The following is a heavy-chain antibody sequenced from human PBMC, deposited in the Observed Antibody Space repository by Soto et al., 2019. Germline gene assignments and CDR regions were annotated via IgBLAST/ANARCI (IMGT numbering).Heavy chain of an antibody. CDR1: GYTFTSYY. CDR2: INPSGGST. J-gene: IGHJ6*02. Sequence: SVKVSCKASGYTFTSYYMHWVRQAPGQGLEWMGIINPSGGSTSYAQKFQGRVTMTRDTSTSTVYMELSSLRSEDTAVYYCARDRTESSGWSYYYYGMDVWGQGTTVTVSS. D-gene: IGHD3-22*01. CDR3: ARDRTESSGWSYYYYGMDV. V-gene: IGHV1-46*01.